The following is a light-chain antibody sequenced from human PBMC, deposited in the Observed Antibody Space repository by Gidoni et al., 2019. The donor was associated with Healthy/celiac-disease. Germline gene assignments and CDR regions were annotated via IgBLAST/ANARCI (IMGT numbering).Light chain of an antibody. CDR3: SSYTSSSTPFV. CDR2: EVS. Sequence: QSALPQPASVSGSPGQSITISCTGTSSDVGGYNYVSWYQQHPGKAPKLMIYEVSHRPSGVSNHFSGSKSGNTASLTISGLQAEDEADYYCSSYTSSSTPFVFGTGTKVTVL. V-gene: IGLV2-14*01. CDR1: SSDVGGYNY. J-gene: IGLJ1*01.